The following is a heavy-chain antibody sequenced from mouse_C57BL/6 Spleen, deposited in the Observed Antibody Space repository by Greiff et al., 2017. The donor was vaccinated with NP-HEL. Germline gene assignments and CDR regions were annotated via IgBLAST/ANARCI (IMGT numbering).Heavy chain of an antibody. D-gene: IGHD1-1*01. CDR1: GYTFTSYW. CDR2: INPSSGYT. CDR3: ARRGIYYYGSSYGNYYAMDY. V-gene: IGHV1-7*01. Sequence: LVESGAELAKPGASVKLSCKASGYTFTSYWMHWVKQRPGQGLEWIGYINPSSGYTKYNQKFKDKATLTADKSSSTAYMQLSSLTYEDSAVYYCARRGIYYYGSSYGNYYAMDYWGQGTSVTVSS. J-gene: IGHJ4*01.